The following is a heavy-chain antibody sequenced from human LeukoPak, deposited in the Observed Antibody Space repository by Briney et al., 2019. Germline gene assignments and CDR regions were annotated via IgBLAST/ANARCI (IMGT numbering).Heavy chain of an antibody. CDR1: GASISSSPYY. CDR2: FYYSGST. CDR3: ARSPEAIIVVPAAPALDY. Sequence: SETLSLTCTVSGASISSSPYYWGWIRQPPGKGLEWIGSFYYSGSTYYNPSLQSRVTISVDTSKNQLSLKLSSVTAADTAVYYCARSPEAIIVVPAAPALDYWGQGTLVTVSS. D-gene: IGHD2-2*01. J-gene: IGHJ4*02. V-gene: IGHV4-39*01.